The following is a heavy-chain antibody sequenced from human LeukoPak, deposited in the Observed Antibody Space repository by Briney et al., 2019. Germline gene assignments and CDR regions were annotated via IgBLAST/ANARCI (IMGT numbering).Heavy chain of an antibody. CDR1: GYTFTGYY. D-gene: IGHD3-10*01. Sequence: GASVKASCKASGYTFTGYYMHWVRQAPGQGLEWMGWINPNSGGTYYAQKFQGRVTMTRDTSISTAYMELSRLRSDDTAVYYCAVVTMVRGVISFDYWGQGTLVTVSS. CDR3: AVVTMVRGVISFDY. J-gene: IGHJ4*02. CDR2: INPNSGGT. V-gene: IGHV1-2*02.